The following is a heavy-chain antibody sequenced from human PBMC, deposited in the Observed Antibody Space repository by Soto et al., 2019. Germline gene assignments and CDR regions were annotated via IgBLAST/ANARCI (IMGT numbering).Heavy chain of an antibody. CDR1: RLNFRRYT. V-gene: IGHV3-21*01. D-gene: IGHD6-19*01. Sequence: SGGSLRLSCAASRLNFRRYTMNWVRQAPGKGLEWVSSISSSSSYIYYADSVKGRFTISRDNAKNSLYLQMNSLRAEDTAVYFCARLPSAGIAVPGTGYWGQGTLVTVSS. CDR3: ARLPSAGIAVPGTGY. CDR2: ISSSSSYI. J-gene: IGHJ4*02.